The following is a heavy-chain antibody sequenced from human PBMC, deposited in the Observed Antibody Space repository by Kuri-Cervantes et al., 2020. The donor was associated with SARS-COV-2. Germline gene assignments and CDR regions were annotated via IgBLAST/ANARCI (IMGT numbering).Heavy chain of an antibody. J-gene: IGHJ4*02. CDR2: IYYSGST. Sequence: SETLSLTCTVSGGSISSSSYYWGWIRQPPGKGLEWIGSIYYSGSTYYNPSLKSRVTISVDTSKNQFSLQLNSVTPEDTAVYYCARDPYSSSWPSFGYWGQGTLVTVSS. V-gene: IGHV4-39*02. CDR1: GGSISSSSYY. D-gene: IGHD6-13*01. CDR3: ARDPYSSSWPSFGY.